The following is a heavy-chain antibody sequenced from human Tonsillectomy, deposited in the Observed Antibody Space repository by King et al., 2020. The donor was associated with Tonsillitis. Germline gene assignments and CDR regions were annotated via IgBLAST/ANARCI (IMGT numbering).Heavy chain of an antibody. V-gene: IGHV3-9*01. CDR3: AKDLRVGATPFYDYYYGMDV. J-gene: IGHJ6*02. CDR2: ISWNSGSI. Sequence: VQLVESGGGLVQPGRSLRLSCAASGFTFDDYAMHWVRQAPGKGLEWVSGISWNSGSIGYADSVKGRFTISRDNAKNSLYQQMNSLRAEDTALYYCAKDLRVGATPFYDYYYGMDVWGQGATVTVS. D-gene: IGHD1-26*01. CDR1: GFTFDDYA.